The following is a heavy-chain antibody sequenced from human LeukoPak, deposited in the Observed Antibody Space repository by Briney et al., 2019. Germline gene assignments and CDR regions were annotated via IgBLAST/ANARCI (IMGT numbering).Heavy chain of an antibody. CDR3: ARDGPHYDYGDYYYYGMDV. V-gene: IGHV4-4*02. Sequence: SETLSLTCAVSGGSISSSNWWSWVRQPPGKGLEWIGEIYHSGSTNYNPSLKSRVTISVDKSKNQFSLKLSSVTAADTAVYYCARDGPHYDYGDYYYYGMDVWGQGTTVTVSS. J-gene: IGHJ6*02. D-gene: IGHD4-17*01. CDR2: IYHSGST. CDR1: GGSISSSNW.